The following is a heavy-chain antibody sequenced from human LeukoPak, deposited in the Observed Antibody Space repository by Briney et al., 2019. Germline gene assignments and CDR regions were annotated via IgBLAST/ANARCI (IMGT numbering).Heavy chain of an antibody. CDR3: ARTNYYFDN. J-gene: IGHJ4*02. V-gene: IGHV3-74*01. Sequence: PGGSLRLSCAASGFTFSSYWMHWVRQAPGKGLVWVSRTSADGINAHYADSVKGRFTISRDNAENTLYLQMNSLRAEDTALYYCARTNYYFDNWGQGSLVTVSS. CDR2: TSADGINA. D-gene: IGHD1-1*01. CDR1: GFTFSSYW.